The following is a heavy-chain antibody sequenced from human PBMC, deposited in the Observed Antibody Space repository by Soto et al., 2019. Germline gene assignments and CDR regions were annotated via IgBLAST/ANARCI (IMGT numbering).Heavy chain of an antibody. V-gene: IGHV1-18*01. J-gene: IGHJ6*02. CDR3: ARDQGLLWFGDTYYYYYGMEV. D-gene: IGHD3-10*01. Sequence: GASVKVSCKASGYTFTSYGISWVRQAPGQGLEWMGWISAYNGNTNYAQKLQGRVTMTTDTSTSTAYMELRSLRSDDTAVYYCARDQGLLWFGDTYYYYYGMEVWGQGTTVTVSS. CDR2: ISAYNGNT. CDR1: GYTFTSYG.